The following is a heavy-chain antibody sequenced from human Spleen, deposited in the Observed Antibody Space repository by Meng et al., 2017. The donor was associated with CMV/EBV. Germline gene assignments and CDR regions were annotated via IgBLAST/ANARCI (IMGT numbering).Heavy chain of an antibody. V-gene: IGHV3-21*01. CDR3: ARGVAVAGTWFDP. D-gene: IGHD6-19*01. J-gene: IGHJ5*02. Sequence: GESLKISCAASGFTFSSYSMNWVRQAPGKGLEWVSSISSSSSYIYYADSVKGRFTISRDNAKNSLYLQMNSLRAEDTAVYYCARGVAVAGTWFDPRGQGTLVTVSS. CDR1: GFTFSSYS. CDR2: ISSSSSYI.